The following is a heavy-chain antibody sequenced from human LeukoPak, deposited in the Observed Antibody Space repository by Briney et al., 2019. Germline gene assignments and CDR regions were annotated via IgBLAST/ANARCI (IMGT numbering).Heavy chain of an antibody. V-gene: IGHV4-30-2*01. CDR3: AKNDFWSGYYLSGYYYYGMDV. D-gene: IGHD3-3*01. CDR2: IYHSGST. Sequence: PSETLSLTCAVSGGSISSGGYSWSRIRQPPGKGLEWIGYIYHSGSTNYNPSLKSRVTISVDKSKNQFSLKLSSVTAADTAVYYCAKNDFWSGYYLSGYYYYGMDVWGQGTTVTVSS. J-gene: IGHJ6*02. CDR1: GGSISSGGYS.